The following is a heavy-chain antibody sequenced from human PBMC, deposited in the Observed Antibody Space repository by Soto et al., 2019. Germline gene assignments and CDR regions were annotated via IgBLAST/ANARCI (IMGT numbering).Heavy chain of an antibody. CDR2: IYYSGST. J-gene: IGHJ4*02. CDR3: ARLMATDYGERHYYFDY. D-gene: IGHD4-17*01. CDR1: GGSISSSSYY. V-gene: IGHV4-39*01. Sequence: PSETLSLTCTVSGGSISSSSYYWGWIRQPPGKGLEWIGSIYYSGSTYYNPSLRSRVTISVDTSKNQFSLKLSSVTAADTAVYYCARLMATDYGERHYYFDYWGQGTLVTVSS.